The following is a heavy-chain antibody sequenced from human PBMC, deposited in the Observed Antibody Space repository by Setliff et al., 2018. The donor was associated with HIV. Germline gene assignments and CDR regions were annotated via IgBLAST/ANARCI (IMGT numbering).Heavy chain of an antibody. CDR1: GDSSSNDY. Sequence: SETLSLTCTVSGDSSSNDYWTWVRQPPGKGLEWIGNIHTSGTTNYTPSLESRLTISIDTSQNHFSLKLTSVTAADTALYFCSRGTYYKGLDPWGQGTLVTVSS. D-gene: IGHD3-10*01. CDR3: SRGTYYKGLDP. V-gene: IGHV4-4*08. J-gene: IGHJ5*02. CDR2: IHTSGTT.